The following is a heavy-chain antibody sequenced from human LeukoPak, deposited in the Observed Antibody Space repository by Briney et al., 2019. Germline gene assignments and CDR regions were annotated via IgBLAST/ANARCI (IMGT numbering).Heavy chain of an antibody. Sequence: ASVKVSCKASGYTFTGYYMHWVRQALGQGLEWMGWINPNSGGTNYAQKFQGWVTMTRDTSISTAYMELSSLRSEDTAVYYCARGYSKSTGYSSSWPFDYWGQGTLVTVSS. D-gene: IGHD6-13*01. V-gene: IGHV1-2*04. CDR1: GYTFTGYY. CDR2: INPNSGGT. CDR3: ARGYSKSTGYSSSWPFDY. J-gene: IGHJ4*02.